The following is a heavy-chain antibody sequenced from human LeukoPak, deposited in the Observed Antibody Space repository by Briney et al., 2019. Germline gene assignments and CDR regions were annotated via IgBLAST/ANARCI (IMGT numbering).Heavy chain of an antibody. CDR2: ISYDGSNK. Sequence: PGGSLRLSCAASGFTFSSYGMHWVRQAPGKGLEWVAVISYDGSNKYYADSVKGRFTISRDNSKNTLYLQMNSLRAEDTAVYYCAKEAIYYFDYWGLGTLVTVSS. CDR3: AKEAIYYFDY. D-gene: IGHD2-21*01. CDR1: GFTFSSYG. V-gene: IGHV3-30*18. J-gene: IGHJ4*02.